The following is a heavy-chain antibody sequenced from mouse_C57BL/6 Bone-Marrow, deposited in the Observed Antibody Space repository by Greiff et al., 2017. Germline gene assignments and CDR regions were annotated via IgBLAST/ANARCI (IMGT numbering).Heavy chain of an antibody. J-gene: IGHJ2*01. CDR1: GFTFSSYT. Sequence: DVMLVESGGGLVKPGGSLKLSCAASGFTFSSYTMSWVRQTPAKRLEWVATISGGGGNTYYPDSVKGRFTISRDNAKNTLYLQMSSLRSEDTALYYGARGYYYGSSLYLDYWGQGTTLTVSS. CDR2: ISGGGGNT. V-gene: IGHV5-9*01. CDR3: ARGYYYGSSLYLDY. D-gene: IGHD1-1*01.